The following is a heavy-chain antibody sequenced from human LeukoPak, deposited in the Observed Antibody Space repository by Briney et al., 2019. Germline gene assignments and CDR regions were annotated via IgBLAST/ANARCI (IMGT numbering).Heavy chain of an antibody. CDR2: IKQDGSEK. CDR1: GFIFSDYY. J-gene: IGHJ4*02. D-gene: IGHD3-22*01. V-gene: IGHV3-7*01. Sequence: PGGPLRLSCAASGFIFSDYYMSWIRQTPGKGLEWVANIKQDGSEKYYVDSVKGRFTISRDNAKNSLYLQMNSLRAEDTAVYYSAKWGHYYDSSGYSLPGGFDYWGQGTLVTVSS. CDR3: AKWGHYYDSSGYSLPGGFDY.